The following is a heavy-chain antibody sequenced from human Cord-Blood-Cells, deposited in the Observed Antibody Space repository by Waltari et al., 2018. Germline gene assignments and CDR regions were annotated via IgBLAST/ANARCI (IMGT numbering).Heavy chain of an antibody. D-gene: IGHD1-1*01. V-gene: IGHV1-69*04. Sequence: QVQLVQSGAEVKKPGSSVKVSCKASGGTFSSYDISWVRQAPGQGLEWMGGIIPILGIANYAQKFQGRVTITADESTSTAYMELSSLRSEDTAVYYCALNASINWKFDYWGQGTLVTVSS. CDR1: GGTFSSYD. CDR2: IIPILGIA. CDR3: ALNASINWKFDY. J-gene: IGHJ4*02.